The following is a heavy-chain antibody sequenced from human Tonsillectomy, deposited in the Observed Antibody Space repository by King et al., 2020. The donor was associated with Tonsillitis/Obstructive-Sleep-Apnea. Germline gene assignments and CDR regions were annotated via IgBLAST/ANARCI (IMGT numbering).Heavy chain of an antibody. CDR3: AKDLTYFDFWGGFDY. CDR2: ISYDASNE. CDR1: GFTFSTYG. V-gene: IGHV3-30*18. D-gene: IGHD3-3*01. J-gene: IGHJ4*02. Sequence: VQLVESGGGVVQPERSLRLSCAASGFTFSTYGMHWVRQAPGKGLEWVAVISYDASNEYYADSVKGRFTISRDNSKNTMYLQMNTLRAEDTAVYYCAKDLTYFDFWGGFDYWGQGTLVTVSS.